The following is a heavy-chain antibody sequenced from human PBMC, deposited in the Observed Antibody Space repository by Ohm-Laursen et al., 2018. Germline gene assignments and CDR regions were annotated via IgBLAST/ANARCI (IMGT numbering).Heavy chain of an antibody. CDR2: ISWNSGSI. CDR3: AKDYGSGSYYGGGYFDY. J-gene: IGHJ4*02. Sequence: SLRLSCAASGFTFDDYAMHWVRQAPGKGLEWVSGISWNSGSIGYADSVKGRFTISRDNAKNSLYLQMNSLRAEDTALYYCAKDYGSGSYYGGGYFDYWGQGTLVTVSS. CDR1: GFTFDDYA. V-gene: IGHV3-9*01. D-gene: IGHD1-26*01.